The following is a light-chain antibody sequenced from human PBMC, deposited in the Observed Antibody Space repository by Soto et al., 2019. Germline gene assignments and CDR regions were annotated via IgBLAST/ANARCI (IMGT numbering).Light chain of an antibody. CDR1: QSISSY. J-gene: IGKJ5*01. Sequence: DIQMTQSPSFLSASVGDRVTVTCRASQSISSYLNWYQQKPGKAPRLLIYAASTLQSGVPSRFSGSGSGTDFTLTISSLQPEDFATYYCQQSYSKPITFGQGTRLEIK. V-gene: IGKV1-39*01. CDR2: AAS. CDR3: QQSYSKPIT.